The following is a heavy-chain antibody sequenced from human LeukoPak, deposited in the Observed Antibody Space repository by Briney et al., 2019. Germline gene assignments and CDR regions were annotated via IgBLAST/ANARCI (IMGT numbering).Heavy chain of an antibody. CDR2: IYTSGST. J-gene: IGHJ4*02. V-gene: IGHV4-4*07. CDR3: ARDSRYCSGGNCHLRFDY. CDR1: GGSISSYY. Sequence: PSETLSLTCTVSGGSISSYYWSWIRQPAGKGLEWIGRIYTSGSTTYNPSLKSRVTMSVETTKNQFSQKLSSVTAADTAVYCCARDSRYCSGGNCHLRFDYWGQGILVTVSS. D-gene: IGHD2-15*01.